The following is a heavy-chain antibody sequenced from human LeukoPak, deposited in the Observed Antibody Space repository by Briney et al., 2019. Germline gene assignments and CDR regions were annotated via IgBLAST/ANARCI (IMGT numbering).Heavy chain of an antibody. Sequence: GGSLRLSCAASGFAFDDYGMSWVRQASGKGLEWVSGINWNGGSTAYADSVKGRFTISRDNAKNSLYLQMSSLRAEDTALYYCARDYDSGGYYYGGGAYWGQGTLVTVSS. V-gene: IGHV3-20*04. CDR1: GFAFDDYG. CDR2: INWNGGST. CDR3: ARDYDSGGYYYGGGAY. D-gene: IGHD3-22*01. J-gene: IGHJ4*02.